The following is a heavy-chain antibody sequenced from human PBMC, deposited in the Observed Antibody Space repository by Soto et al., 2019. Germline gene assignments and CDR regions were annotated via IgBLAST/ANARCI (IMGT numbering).Heavy chain of an antibody. CDR3: AHALGGTGCPNDAFDI. V-gene: IGHV2-5*02. D-gene: IGHD3-16*01. CDR1: GFSLSGDGVG. CDR2: IYWDDDQ. J-gene: IGHJ3*02. Sequence: QITLKESGPTLVKPTQSLTLTCTVSGFSLSGDGVGVGWIRQPPGKALEWLALIYWDDDQRYSPSLKTRLTTPKDTSKNQLAPPMTNMHPVDTATYYGAHALGGTGCPNDAFDIWGQGTVVPFPS.